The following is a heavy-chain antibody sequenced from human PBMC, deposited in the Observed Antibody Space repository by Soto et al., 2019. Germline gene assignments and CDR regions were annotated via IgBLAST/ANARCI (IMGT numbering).Heavy chain of an antibody. CDR1: GLTFSSYA. V-gene: IGHV3-23*01. CDR2: ISGSGGST. J-gene: IGHJ4*02. CDR3: AKRQWMVRKPFAY. D-gene: IGHD6-19*01. Sequence: PGGSLRLSFAASGLTFSSYAMSWVRQAPGKGLEWVSAISGSGGSTYYADSVKGRFTISRDNSKNTLYLQMNSLRAEDTAVYYCAKRQWMVRKPFAYWGQGTLVAVSS.